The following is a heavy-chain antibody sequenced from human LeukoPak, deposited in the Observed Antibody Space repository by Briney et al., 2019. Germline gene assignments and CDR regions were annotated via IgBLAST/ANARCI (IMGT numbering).Heavy chain of an antibody. CDR2: INPNSGGT. Sequence: ASVKVSCKAFGYTFTGYYMHWVRQAPGQGLEWMGWINPNSGGTNYAQKFQGRVTMTRDTSISTAYMELSRLRSDDTAVYYCARERELLRSPGDYWGQGTLVTVSS. V-gene: IGHV1-2*02. D-gene: IGHD1-26*01. J-gene: IGHJ4*02. CDR1: GYTFTGYY. CDR3: ARERELLRSPGDY.